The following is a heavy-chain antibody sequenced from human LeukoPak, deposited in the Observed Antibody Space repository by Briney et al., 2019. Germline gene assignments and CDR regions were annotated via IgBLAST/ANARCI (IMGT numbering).Heavy chain of an antibody. V-gene: IGHV4-34*01. CDR3: ARGLWDSFYPY. CDR2: INHSGST. J-gene: IGHJ4*02. D-gene: IGHD2/OR15-2a*01. Sequence: SETLSLTCAVYGGSFSGYYWSWIRQPPGKGLEWIGEINHSGSTNYNPSLKSRVTISVDTSKNQFSLKLSSVTAADTAVYYCARGLWDSFYPYWGQGTLVTVSS. CDR1: GGSFSGYY.